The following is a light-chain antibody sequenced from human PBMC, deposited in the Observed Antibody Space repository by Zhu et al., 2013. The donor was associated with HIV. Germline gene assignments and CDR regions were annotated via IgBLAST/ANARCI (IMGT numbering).Light chain of an antibody. V-gene: IGLV1-44*01. Sequence: QSVLTQSPSASGTPGQRVAISCSGSSSNLGSYTVNWYQQLPGTAPKLLIYSNNQRPSGVSDRFSGSKSGKTASLTISGLQAEDEADYYCCSYAGESTYVFGTGTTVTVL. CDR3: CSYAGESTYV. J-gene: IGLJ1*01. CDR1: SSNLGSYT. CDR2: SNN.